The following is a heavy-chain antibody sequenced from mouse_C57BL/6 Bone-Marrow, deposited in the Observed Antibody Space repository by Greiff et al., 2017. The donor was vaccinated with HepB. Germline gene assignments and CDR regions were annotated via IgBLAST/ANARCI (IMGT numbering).Heavy chain of an antibody. CDR1: GYTFTSYW. CDR3: ARRVDYYAMDY. D-gene: IGHD1-1*01. CDR2: IHPSDSDT. J-gene: IGHJ4*01. V-gene: IGHV1-74*01. Sequence: QVQLKQPGAELVKPGASVKVSCKASGYTFTSYWMHWVKQRPGQGLEWIGRIHPSDSDTNYNQKFKGKATLTVDKSSSTAYMQLNSLTSEDSAVYFCARRVDYYAMDYWGQGTSVTVSS.